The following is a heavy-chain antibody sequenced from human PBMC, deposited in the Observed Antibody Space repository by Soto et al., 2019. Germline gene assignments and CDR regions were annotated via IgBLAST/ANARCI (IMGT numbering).Heavy chain of an antibody. CDR2: MNPNSGNT. V-gene: IGHV1-8*01. Sequence: EASVKVSCKASGYTFTSYDMNWVRQATGEGLEWMGWMNPNSGNTGYAQKFQGRVTMTRNTSISTAYMELSSLRSEDTAAYYSARGFYYYDSSAYYLVSDFDMWGPGPMVTV. D-gene: IGHD3-22*01. J-gene: IGHJ3*02. CDR3: ARGFYYYDSSAYYLVSDFDM. CDR1: GYTFTSYD.